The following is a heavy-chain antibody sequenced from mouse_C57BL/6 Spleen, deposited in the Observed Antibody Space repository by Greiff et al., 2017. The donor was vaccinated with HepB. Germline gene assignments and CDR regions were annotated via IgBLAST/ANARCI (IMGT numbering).Heavy chain of an antibody. CDR3: ARERLNYYAMDY. CDR1: GYAFSSYW. J-gene: IGHJ4*01. CDR2: IYPGDGDT. Sequence: VQLQQSGAELVKPGASVKISCKASGYAFSSYWMNWVKQRPGKGLEWIGQIYPGDGDTNYNGKFKGKATLTADKSSSTAYMQLSSLTSEDSAVYFCARERLNYYAMDYWGQGTSVTVSS. V-gene: IGHV1-80*01.